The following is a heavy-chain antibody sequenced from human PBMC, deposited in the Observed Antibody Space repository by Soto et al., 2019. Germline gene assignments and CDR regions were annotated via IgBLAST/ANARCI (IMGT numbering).Heavy chain of an antibody. CDR1: GFTLSSYA. CDR3: AAPVVVAEEGSDY. D-gene: IGHD2-15*01. V-gene: IGHV3-23*01. J-gene: IGHJ4*02. CDR2: ISGSGGST. Sequence: PGWSLRLSCAASGFTLSSYAMSWVRQAPGKGLEWVSAISGSGGSTYYADSVKGRFTISRDNSKNTLYLQMNSLRAEDTAVYYCAAPVVVAEEGSDYWGQGTLVTVSS.